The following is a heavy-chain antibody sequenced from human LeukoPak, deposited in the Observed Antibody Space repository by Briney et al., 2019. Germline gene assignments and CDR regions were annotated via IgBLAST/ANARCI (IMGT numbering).Heavy chain of an antibody. CDR2: ISYDGSNK. CDR1: GFTFSSYG. CDR3: AKDGSGSYLEPYWYFDL. J-gene: IGHJ2*01. V-gene: IGHV3-30*18. Sequence: GGSLRLSCAASGFTFSSYGMHWVRQAPGKGLEWVAVISYDGSNKYYADSVKGRFTISRDNSKNTLYLQMNSLRAEDTAVYYCAKDGSGSYLEPYWYFDLWGRGTLVTVSS. D-gene: IGHD1-26*01.